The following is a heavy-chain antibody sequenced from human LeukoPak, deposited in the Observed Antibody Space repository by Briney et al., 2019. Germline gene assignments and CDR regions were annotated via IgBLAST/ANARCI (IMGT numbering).Heavy chain of an antibody. J-gene: IGHJ3*02. CDR2: INGDGSSI. CDR3: ARDVSYGFDI. V-gene: IGHV3-74*01. CDR1: GFAVSGYW. Sequence: GGTLGISCAAPGFAVSGYWMHWVRQAPGKGLVWVSRINGDGSSISYADSVKGRFTISRDNAKNTLYLQMNSLRAEDTAVYYCARDVSYGFDIWGQGTMVTVSS.